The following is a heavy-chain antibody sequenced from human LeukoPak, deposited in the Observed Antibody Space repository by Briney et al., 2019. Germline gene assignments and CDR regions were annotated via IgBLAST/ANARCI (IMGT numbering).Heavy chain of an antibody. V-gene: IGHV4-34*01. CDR1: GGSFSGYY. J-gene: IGHJ4*02. CDR3: ARTTGQYSSSWYWY. Sequence: PSETLSLTCAVYGGSFSGYYWSWIRQPPGKGLEWIGEINHNGSTNYNPSLKSRVTISVDTSKNQFSLKLSSVTAADTAVYYCARTTGQYSSSWYWYWGQGTLVTVSS. CDR2: INHNGST. D-gene: IGHD6-13*01.